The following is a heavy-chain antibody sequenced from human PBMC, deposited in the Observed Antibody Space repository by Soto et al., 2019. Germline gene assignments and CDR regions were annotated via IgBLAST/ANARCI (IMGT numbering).Heavy chain of an antibody. V-gene: IGHV3-33*01. Sequence: QAQLVESGGGVVQPGRSLRLSCAASGFTFSSYGMHWVRQAPGKGLEWVAVIWYDGNDKYYADSVKGRFSISRDNSKNTLYLQMNSLRAEDTAVYYCARATLAYSSGWTDLDFWGQGTLVTVSS. J-gene: IGHJ4*02. CDR3: ARATLAYSSGWTDLDF. CDR2: IWYDGNDK. D-gene: IGHD6-19*01. CDR1: GFTFSSYG.